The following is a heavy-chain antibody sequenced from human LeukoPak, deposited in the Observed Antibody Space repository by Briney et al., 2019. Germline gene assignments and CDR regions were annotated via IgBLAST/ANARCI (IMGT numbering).Heavy chain of an antibody. J-gene: IGHJ4*02. CDR1: GGSISSYY. CDR3: ARDRGEDSSWYADY. CDR2: IYHSGST. D-gene: IGHD6-13*01. Sequence: SETLSLTCTVSGGSISSYYWGWIRQPPGKGLEWIGSIYHSGSTYYNPSLKSRVTISVDTSKNQFSLKLSSVTAADTAVYYCARDRGEDSSWYADYWGQGTLVTVCS. V-gene: IGHV4-38-2*02.